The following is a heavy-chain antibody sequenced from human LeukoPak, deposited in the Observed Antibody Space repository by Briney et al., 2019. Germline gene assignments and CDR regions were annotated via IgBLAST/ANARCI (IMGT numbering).Heavy chain of an antibody. D-gene: IGHD3-3*01. Sequence: SETLSLTCSVSGGSISSYYWSWIRQPPGKGLEWIGYIYYSGSTNYNPSLKSRVTISVDTSKNQFSLKLSSVTAADTAVYYCARDYDFWSGYHAFDIWGQGTMVTVSS. CDR2: IYYSGST. V-gene: IGHV4-59*01. CDR3: ARDYDFWSGYHAFDI. CDR1: GGSISSYY. J-gene: IGHJ3*02.